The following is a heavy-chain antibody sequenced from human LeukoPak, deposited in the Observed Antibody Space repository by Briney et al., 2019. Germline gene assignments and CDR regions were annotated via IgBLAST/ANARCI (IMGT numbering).Heavy chain of an antibody. CDR3: AKDQAGYSSSWSVYFDY. V-gene: IGHV3-30*04. J-gene: IGHJ4*02. Sequence: GGSLRLSCTTSGFTFGDYAMTWVRQAPGKGLEWVAVISYDGSNKYYADSVKGRFTISRDDSKNTLYLQMNSLRAEDTAVYYCAKDQAGYSSSWSVYFDYWGQGTLVTVSS. CDR1: GFTFGDYA. CDR2: ISYDGSNK. D-gene: IGHD6-13*01.